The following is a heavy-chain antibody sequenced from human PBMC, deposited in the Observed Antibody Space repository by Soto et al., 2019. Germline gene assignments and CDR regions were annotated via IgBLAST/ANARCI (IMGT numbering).Heavy chain of an antibody. CDR3: AKDRSSTSCYAFDY. D-gene: IGHD2-2*01. CDR2: IGGSSGST. Sequence: GGSLRLSCAASGFTFRSYAMSWVRQAPGKGPEWVSAIGGSSGSTDYADSVKGRFTISRDNSKNTLFLQMNSLRAEDTAVYYCAKDRSSTSCYAFDYWGQGTLVTVSS. CDR1: GFTFRSYA. V-gene: IGHV3-23*01. J-gene: IGHJ4*02.